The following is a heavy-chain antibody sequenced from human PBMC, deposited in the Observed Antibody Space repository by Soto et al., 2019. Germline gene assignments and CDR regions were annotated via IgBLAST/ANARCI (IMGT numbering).Heavy chain of an antibody. CDR1: GFTFISYA. CDR3: ARIAVAGFDY. V-gene: IGHV3-30-3*01. J-gene: IGHJ4*02. D-gene: IGHD6-19*01. CDR2: ISYDGSNK. Sequence: GGSLRLSCAASGFTFISYAMHWVRQAPGKGLEWVAVISYDGSNKYYADSVKGRFTISRDNSKNTLYLQMNSLRAEDTAVYYCARIAVAGFDYWGQGTLVTSPQ.